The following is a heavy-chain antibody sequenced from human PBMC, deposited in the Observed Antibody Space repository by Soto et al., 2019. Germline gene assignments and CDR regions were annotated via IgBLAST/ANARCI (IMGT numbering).Heavy chain of an antibody. D-gene: IGHD1-20*01. CDR2: VYYNGIT. Sequence: PSEALSLTCPVSCGSINNHYWSWILQAPGKGLEWVGYVYYNGITNYNPSLESRVTMSVDTSKNQVSLNLTSLTAADTAIYFCKRDNWYSEYWGQGTLVTVSS. J-gene: IGHJ4*02. V-gene: IGHV4-59*11. CDR3: KRDNWYSEY. CDR1: CGSINNHY.